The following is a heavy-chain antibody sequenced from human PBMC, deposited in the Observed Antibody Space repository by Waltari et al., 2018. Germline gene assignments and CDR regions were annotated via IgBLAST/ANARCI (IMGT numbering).Heavy chain of an antibody. CDR1: GCTFSGYP. J-gene: IGHJ4*02. CDR2: ISGSGGST. Sequence: EVQLLESVGGLVQTGGSLRLSCAASGCTFSGYPRSWVRQGLGKGLEWVSAISGSGGSTYYADSVKSRFTISRDNSKNTLYLQMNSLRAEDTAVYYCAKDIDSSGYYNDYWGQGTLVTVSS. D-gene: IGHD3-22*01. CDR3: AKDIDSSGYYNDY. V-gene: IGHV3-23*01.